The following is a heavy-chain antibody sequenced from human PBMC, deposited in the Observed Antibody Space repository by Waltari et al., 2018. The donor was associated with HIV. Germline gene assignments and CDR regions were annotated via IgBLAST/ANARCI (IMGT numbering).Heavy chain of an antibody. CDR3: ARIRCYYDSSGYYYAGAFDI. V-gene: IGHV2-70*15. Sequence: QVTLRESGPALVKPTQTLTLTCTFSGFSLSTSGMCVSWIRQHPGKALEWIARIDWDDDKYYSTSLKTRLTISKDTSKNQVVLTMTNMDPVDTATYYCARIRCYYDSSGYYYAGAFDIWGQGTMVTVSS. CDR1: GFSLSTSGMC. CDR2: IDWDDDK. D-gene: IGHD3-22*01. J-gene: IGHJ3*02.